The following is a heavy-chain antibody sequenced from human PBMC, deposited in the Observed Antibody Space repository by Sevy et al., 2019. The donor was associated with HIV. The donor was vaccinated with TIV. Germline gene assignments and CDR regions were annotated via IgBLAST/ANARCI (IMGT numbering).Heavy chain of an antibody. V-gene: IGHV1-2*02. CDR3: ARDERTASGMGYFDN. CDR2: INPNTGGT. CDR1: GYTFTDYY. J-gene: IGHJ4*02. D-gene: IGHD6-13*01. Sequence: ASVKVSCKASGYTFTDYYMHWVRQAPGQGLEWMGWINPNTGGTNYAQKFQGRVTLTRDTPITTAYMELSRLRSDDTAFYYCARDERTASGMGYFDNWGQGTLVTVSS.